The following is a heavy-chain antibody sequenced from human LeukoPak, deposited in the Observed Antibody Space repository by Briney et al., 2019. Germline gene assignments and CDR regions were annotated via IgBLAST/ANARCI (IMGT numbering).Heavy chain of an antibody. Sequence: VASVKVSCKASGGTFSSYAISWVRQAPGQGLEWMGWISAYNGNTNYAQKLQGRVTMTTDTSTSTAYMELRSLRSDDTAVYYCARHVEQQQLVDYWGQGTLVTVSS. CDR2: ISAYNGNT. V-gene: IGHV1-18*01. CDR3: ARHVEQQQLVDY. D-gene: IGHD6-13*01. J-gene: IGHJ4*02. CDR1: GGTFSSYA.